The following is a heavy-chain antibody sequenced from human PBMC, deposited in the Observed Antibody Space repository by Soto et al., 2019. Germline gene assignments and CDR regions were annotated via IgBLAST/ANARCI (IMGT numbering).Heavy chain of an antibody. CDR2: IIPIFGTA. V-gene: IGHV1-69*01. D-gene: IGHD2-15*01. CDR3: ARDSISGGGNPGDWFDP. CDR1: GGTFSSYA. Sequence: QVQLVQSGAEVKKPGSSVKVSCKASGGTFSSYAISWVRQAPGQGLEWMGGIIPIFGTANYAQKFQGRVTITAHESTSTAYMELSSLRSEDTAVYYCARDSISGGGNPGDWFDPWGQGTLVTVSS. J-gene: IGHJ5*02.